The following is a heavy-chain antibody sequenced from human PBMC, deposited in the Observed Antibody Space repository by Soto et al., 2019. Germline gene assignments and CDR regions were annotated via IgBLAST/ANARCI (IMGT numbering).Heavy chain of an antibody. D-gene: IGHD6-13*01. CDR2: NNAGNGNT. V-gene: IGHV1-3*01. CDR3: ARDGIAAAGTRRFDP. J-gene: IGHJ5*02. Sequence: GASVKVSCKASGYTFTSHAMHWLRQAPGQRLEWMGWNNAGNGNTKYSQKFQGRVTITTDTSASTANMELSSLTSEDTAVYYCARDGIAAAGTRRFDPWGQGTMDTVSS. CDR1: GYTFTSHA.